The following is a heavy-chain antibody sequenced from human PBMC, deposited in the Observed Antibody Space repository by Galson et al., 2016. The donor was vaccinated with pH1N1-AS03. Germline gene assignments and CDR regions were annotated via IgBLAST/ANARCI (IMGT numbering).Heavy chain of an antibody. CDR3: ARDILTGDYYGMDV. D-gene: IGHD2-21*01. Sequence: SLRLSCAASGFTFNYHGMNWVRQAPRKGLECIAYISGSGRIIFYADSVKGRFTISRDNAKNSLSLQMNTLRAEDTAVYYCARDILTGDYYGMDVWGQGTTVTVS. V-gene: IGHV3-48*03. CDR2: ISGSGRII. J-gene: IGHJ6*02. CDR1: GFTFNYHG.